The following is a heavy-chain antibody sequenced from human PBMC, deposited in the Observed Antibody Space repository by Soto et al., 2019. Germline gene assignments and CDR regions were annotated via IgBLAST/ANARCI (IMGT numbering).Heavy chain of an antibody. D-gene: IGHD3-3*01. J-gene: IGHJ5*02. CDR2: MFYSGST. V-gene: IGHV4-59*08. CDR3: ARHSDFWSGKAVYNWFDP. Sequence: PSETLSLTCSVSGGSISSNYWSWIRQPPGKGLEWIGYMFYSGSTYYNPSLKSRVTISVDTSKNQFSLKLSSVTAADTAVYYCARHSDFWSGKAVYNWFDPWGQGTLVTVSS. CDR1: GGSISSNY.